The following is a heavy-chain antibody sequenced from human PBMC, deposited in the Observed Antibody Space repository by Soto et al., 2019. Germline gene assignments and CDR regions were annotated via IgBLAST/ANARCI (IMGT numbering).Heavy chain of an antibody. Sequence: SLRLSFAASGFIFSDCCMHGVRQAPGKGLEWVAVISYDGSNKYYADSVKGRFTISRDNSKNTLYLQMNTLRAEDTALYYCAKDNADNYESRTPPPGYYYGMDVWGQGTTVTVSS. CDR2: ISYDGSNK. CDR1: GFIFSDCC. J-gene: IGHJ6*02. D-gene: IGHD3-22*01. CDR3: AKDNADNYESRTPPPGYYYGMDV. V-gene: IGHV3-30*18.